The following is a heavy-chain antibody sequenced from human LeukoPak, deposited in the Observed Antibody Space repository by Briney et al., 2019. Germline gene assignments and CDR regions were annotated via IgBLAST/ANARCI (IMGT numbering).Heavy chain of an antibody. V-gene: IGHV3-21*01. D-gene: IGHD3-3*01. Sequence: AGGSLRLSCAASGFTFSSYSMNWVRQAPGKGLEWVSSISSSSSYIYYADSVKGRFTISRDNAKNSLYLQMNSLRAEDTAVYYCARDGNSETYFLEWPNFDYWGQGTLVTVSS. CDR2: ISSSSSYI. J-gene: IGHJ4*02. CDR1: GFTFSSYS. CDR3: ARDGNSETYFLEWPNFDY.